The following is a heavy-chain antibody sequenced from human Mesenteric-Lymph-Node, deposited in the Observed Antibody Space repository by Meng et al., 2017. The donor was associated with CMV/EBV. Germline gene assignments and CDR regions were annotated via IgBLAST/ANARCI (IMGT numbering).Heavy chain of an antibody. Sequence: GGSLRLSCAASGFTFKNYVMSWVRQAPGKGLEWVSTIYGGGSNTYYADSVKGRFIISRDNSKNTSYLQMNSLRVEDTAIYYCAKDLRDFWSGYEYWGQGTRVTV. D-gene: IGHD3-3*01. J-gene: IGHJ4*02. CDR2: IYGGGSNT. V-gene: IGHV3-23*03. CDR1: GFTFKNYV. CDR3: AKDLRDFWSGYEY.